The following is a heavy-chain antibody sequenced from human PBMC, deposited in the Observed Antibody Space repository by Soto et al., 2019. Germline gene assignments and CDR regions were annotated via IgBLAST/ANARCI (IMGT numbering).Heavy chain of an antibody. CDR3: AKDKSGYDVFDY. V-gene: IGHV3-23*01. J-gene: IGHJ4*02. D-gene: IGHD5-12*01. CDR2: ISGSGGST. Sequence: GGSLRLSCAASGFTFSSYAMSWVRQAPGKGLEWVSAISGSGGSTYYADSVKGRFTISRDNSKNTLYLQMNSLRAEDTAEYYCAKDKSGYDVFDYWGQGTLVTVSS. CDR1: GFTFSSYA.